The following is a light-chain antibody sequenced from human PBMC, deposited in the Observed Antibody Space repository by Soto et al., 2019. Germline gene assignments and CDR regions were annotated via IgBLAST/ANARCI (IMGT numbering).Light chain of an antibody. CDR1: QGIDNY. J-gene: IGKJ1*01. CDR2: AAS. CDR3: QKYASAPSLT. Sequence: DIQMTQSPSSLSASVGDRVTITCRASQGIDNYLAWYQQKPGQVPKLLIYAASTLPSGVPSRFSGSGFGTDFTLTISSLQPEDFATYYCQKYASAPSLTFGQGTKVEIK. V-gene: IGKV1-27*01.